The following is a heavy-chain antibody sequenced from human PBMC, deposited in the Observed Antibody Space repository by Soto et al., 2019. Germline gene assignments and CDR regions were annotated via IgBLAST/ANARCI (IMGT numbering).Heavy chain of an antibody. D-gene: IGHD2-15*01. J-gene: IGHJ4*02. CDR2: IGTAGDT. CDR3: ARDPRLGVGYCSGGRCYPHY. Sequence: GGSLRLSCAASGFTFSSYDMHWVRQATGKGLEWVSAIGTAGDTYYPGSVKGRFTISRENAKNSLYLQMNSLRAEDTAVYYCARDPRLGVGYCSGGRCYPHYWGQGSLVPVSS. V-gene: IGHV3-13*01. CDR1: GFTFSSYD.